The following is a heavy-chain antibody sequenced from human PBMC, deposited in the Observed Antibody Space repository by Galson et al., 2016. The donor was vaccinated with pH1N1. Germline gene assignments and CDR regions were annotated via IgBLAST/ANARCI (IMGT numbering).Heavy chain of an antibody. J-gene: IGHJ6*03. V-gene: IGHV3-48*02. Sequence: SLRLSCAASDSSFGAYSMNWVRQAPGKGLQWLAYISGPSSGTIYYAESVRGRFTISRDNAKNSLFLHMNSLRDEDTAIYFCARVIQFLDPWYMDVWGKGTTVIVSS. D-gene: IGHD3-3*01. CDR3: ARVIQFLDPWYMDV. CDR2: ISGPSSGTI. CDR1: DSSFGAYS.